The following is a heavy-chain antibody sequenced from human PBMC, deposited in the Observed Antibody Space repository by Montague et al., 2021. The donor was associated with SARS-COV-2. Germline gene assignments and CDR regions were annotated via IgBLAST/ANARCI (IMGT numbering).Heavy chain of an antibody. Sequence: SLRLSCAASGFTFSRSAMTWVRQAPGKGLEWISVIYNTATSTYYADSVEGRFTISRDDSKNTLSLHMNSLRVDDTAVYYCAKVGDYFGDPKHYFDLWGPGTLVTVSS. V-gene: IGHV3-23*03. J-gene: IGHJ4*02. CDR3: AKVGDYFGDPKHYFDL. CDR1: GFTFSRSA. D-gene: IGHD3-10*01. CDR2: IYNTATST.